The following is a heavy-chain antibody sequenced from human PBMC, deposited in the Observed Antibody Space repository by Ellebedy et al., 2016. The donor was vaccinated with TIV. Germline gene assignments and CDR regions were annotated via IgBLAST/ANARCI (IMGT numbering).Heavy chain of an antibody. D-gene: IGHD2-15*01. Sequence: MPSETLSLTCTVSGGSISRGGYYWSWIRQHPGKGLEWIGYFYYSGSTYYNPSLKSRVAISVDTSKNQFSLKLTSVTAADTAVYYCASPMVADGAFDVWGQGTVVTVSS. V-gene: IGHV4-31*03. CDR3: ASPMVADGAFDV. CDR1: GGSISRGGYY. J-gene: IGHJ3*01. CDR2: FYYSGST.